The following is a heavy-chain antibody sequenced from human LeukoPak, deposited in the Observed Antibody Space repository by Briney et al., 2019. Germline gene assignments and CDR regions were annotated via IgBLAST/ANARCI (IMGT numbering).Heavy chain of an antibody. D-gene: IGHD1-7*01. CDR2: INWNSGSI. V-gene: IGHV3-9*03. J-gene: IGHJ3*02. CDR1: GFNFDDYA. CDR3: AKAMNWNYGQYAFDT. Sequence: PGGSLRLSCAASGFNFDDYAMHWVRQAPGKGLEWVSGINWNSGSIGYADSVKGRFTISRDNAKNSLYLQMNSLRAEDMAFYYCAKAMNWNYGQYAFDTWGQGTMVTVSS.